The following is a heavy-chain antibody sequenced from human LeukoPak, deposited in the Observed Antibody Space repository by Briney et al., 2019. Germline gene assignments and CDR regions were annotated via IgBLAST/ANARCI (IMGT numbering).Heavy chain of an antibody. CDR2: INEDGSEK. CDR3: ARLLVYGSGAEAFDY. D-gene: IGHD3-10*01. J-gene: IGHJ4*02. V-gene: IGHV3-7*01. CDR1: GFTFSSHA. Sequence: GGSLRLSCAASGFTFSSHAMVWVRQAPGKGLEWVANINEDGSEKYYLDSVRGRFTISRDNAKNSLYLQMDSLRAEDTAVYYCARLLVYGSGAEAFDYWGQGALVTVSS.